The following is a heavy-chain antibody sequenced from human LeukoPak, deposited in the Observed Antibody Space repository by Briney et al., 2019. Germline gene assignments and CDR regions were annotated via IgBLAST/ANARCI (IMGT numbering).Heavy chain of an antibody. Sequence: ASVKASFKASGYTFTGYYMHWVRQAPGQGLEWMGWINPNSGGTNCAQKFQGRVTMTRDTSISTAYMELSRLRSDDTAVYYCARGIIVGAAVGIFDYWGQGTLVTVSS. CDR2: INPNSGGT. J-gene: IGHJ4*02. CDR1: GYTFTGYY. D-gene: IGHD1-26*01. CDR3: ARGIIVGAAVGIFDY. V-gene: IGHV1-2*02.